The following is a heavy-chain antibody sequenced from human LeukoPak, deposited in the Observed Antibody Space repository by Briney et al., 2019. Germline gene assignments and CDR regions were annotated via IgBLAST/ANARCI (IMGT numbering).Heavy chain of an antibody. D-gene: IGHD4-17*01. V-gene: IGHV3-48*01. Sequence: GGSLGLSCAASGFPFSSYSMNWGRQAPGKGAEGGSYINNRGTTIYYADSVKGRFTISRDNAKNSLYLQMNSLRAEDTAVYYCARAGGSTVSHSDYWGQGTLVTVSS. CDR3: ARAGGSTVSHSDY. J-gene: IGHJ4*02. CDR1: GFPFSSYS. CDR2: INNRGTTI.